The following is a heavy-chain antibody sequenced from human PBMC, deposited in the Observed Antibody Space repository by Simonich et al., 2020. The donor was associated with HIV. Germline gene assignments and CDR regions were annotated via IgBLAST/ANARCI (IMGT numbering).Heavy chain of an antibody. Sequence: QVQLQQWGAGLLKPSETLSITCAVYGGSFSGNYWSWTRQPPGKGLEWIGEINHSGSTNYNPSPKSRVTISVDTSKNQFSLKLSSVTAADTAVYYCARRHPTTVTTPYFDYWGQGTLVTVSS. CDR3: ARRHPTTVTTPYFDY. CDR1: GGSFSGNY. D-gene: IGHD4-17*01. CDR2: INHSGST. V-gene: IGHV4-34*01. J-gene: IGHJ4*02.